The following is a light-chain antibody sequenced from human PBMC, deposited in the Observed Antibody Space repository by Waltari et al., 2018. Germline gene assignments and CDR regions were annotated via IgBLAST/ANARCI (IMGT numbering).Light chain of an antibody. CDR3: SSYTTRTTWV. CDR2: AVS. CDR1: SSDVGAYDY. J-gene: IGLJ3*02. Sequence: QSALTQPASVSGSPGQSITISCTGTSSDVGAYDYVSWYQRHPGRAPKLLIYAVSNRPAGVSSPFSGSKAGTTASLTISGLQAEDEAVYYCSSYTTRTTWVFGVGTRLTVL. V-gene: IGLV2-14*03.